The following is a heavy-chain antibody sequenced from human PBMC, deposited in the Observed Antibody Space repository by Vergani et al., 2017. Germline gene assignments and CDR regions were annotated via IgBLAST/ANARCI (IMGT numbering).Heavy chain of an antibody. V-gene: IGHV3-72*01. Sequence: VQLEESGPGLVKPSETLSLTCTVSGGSFNTYYWSWIRQSPGKGLEWIGHIRNKANSYTTEYAPSVKGRFIISRDDSRNTLYLDVISLETEDTAVYYCTTDLATPSPPDGRDYFDHWGQGTLVTVSS. CDR3: TTDLATPSPPDGRDYFDH. CDR1: GGSFNTYY. D-gene: IGHD2-21*01. J-gene: IGHJ4*02. CDR2: IRNKANSYTT.